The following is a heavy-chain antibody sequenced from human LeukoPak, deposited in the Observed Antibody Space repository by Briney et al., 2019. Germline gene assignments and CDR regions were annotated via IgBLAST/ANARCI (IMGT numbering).Heavy chain of an antibody. D-gene: IGHD3-22*01. Sequence: GASVKVSYKASGYTFTGYYMHWVRQAPGQGLEWMGWINPNSGGTNYAQKFQGRVTMTRDTSISTAYMELSRMRSDDTAVYYCARIPVGTYYYDSSGYYYFDYWGQGTLVTVSS. CDR1: GYTFTGYY. CDR2: INPNSGGT. CDR3: ARIPVGTYYYDSSGYYYFDY. V-gene: IGHV1-2*02. J-gene: IGHJ4*02.